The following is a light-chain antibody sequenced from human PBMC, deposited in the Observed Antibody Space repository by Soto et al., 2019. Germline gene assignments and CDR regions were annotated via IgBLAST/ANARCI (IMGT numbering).Light chain of an antibody. Sequence: DIVMTQTPPSSPVTLGQPASISCRSSQSLVHSDGDTYLRWLQQRPGKPTRLLIYKISNRFLGVPDRSRGSEAGTDFILKNSRVEAEDVVVASCMRATQFPNTFGQGTKLEI. CDR3: MRATQFPNT. V-gene: IGKV2-24*01. J-gene: IGKJ2*01. CDR1: QSLVHSDGDTY. CDR2: KIS.